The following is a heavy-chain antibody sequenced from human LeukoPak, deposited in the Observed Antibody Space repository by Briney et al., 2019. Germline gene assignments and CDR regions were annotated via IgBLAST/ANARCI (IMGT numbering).Heavy chain of an antibody. CDR3: ARGASGWYWIDY. CDR1: GGSLSSYN. Sequence: SETLSLTCTVSGGSLSSYNWNWIRQPPRRRLEGMGNIYYTGTTNYNPSFKGRVTISVDTSKNQFSLKLSSVTAADTAVFYCARGASGWYWIDYWGLGTLVTVSS. V-gene: IGHV4-59*01. J-gene: IGHJ4*02. CDR2: IYYTGTT. D-gene: IGHD6-19*01.